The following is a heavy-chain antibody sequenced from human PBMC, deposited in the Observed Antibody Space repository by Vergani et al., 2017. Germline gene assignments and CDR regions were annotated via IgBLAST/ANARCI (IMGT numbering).Heavy chain of an antibody. CDR1: GGTFSSYA. CDR2: IIPIFGTA. D-gene: IGHD3-22*01. V-gene: IGHV1-69*01. Sequence: QVQLVQSGAEVKKPGSSVKVSCKASGGTFSSYAISWVRQAPGQGLEWMGGIIPIFGTANYAQKFQGRVTITADESTSTAYMELCSLRSEDTAVYYCARAPLLYDSSGYYYYYYYMDVWGKGTTVTVSS. J-gene: IGHJ6*03. CDR3: ARAPLLYDSSGYYYYYYYMDV.